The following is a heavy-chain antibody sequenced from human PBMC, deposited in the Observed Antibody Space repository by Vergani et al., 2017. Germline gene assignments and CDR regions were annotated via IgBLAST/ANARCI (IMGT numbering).Heavy chain of an antibody. J-gene: IGHJ6*03. Sequence: EVQLVQSGAEVKKPGESLKISCKGSGYSFTSYWIGWVRQMPGKGLEWMGIIYPGDSDTRYSPSFQGQVTISADKSISTAYLQWSSLKASDTAMYYCARDRGPVRGTTSNYYYMDVWGKGTTVTVSS. CDR3: ARDRGPVRGTTSNYYYMDV. D-gene: IGHD1-7*01. V-gene: IGHV5-51*01. CDR2: IYPGDSDT. CDR1: GYSFTSYW.